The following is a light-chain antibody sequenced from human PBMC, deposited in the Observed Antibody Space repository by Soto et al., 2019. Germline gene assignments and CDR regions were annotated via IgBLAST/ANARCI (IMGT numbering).Light chain of an antibody. CDR1: QTISSW. J-gene: IGKJ1*01. V-gene: IGKV1-5*03. CDR3: QHYNSHSEA. Sequence: DIQMTQSPSTLSGSVGDRVTITCRASQTISSWLAWYQQKPGKAPKLLIYKASTLKSGVPSRFSGSGSGTEFTLTIRSMQPDASATYYCQHYNSHSEAFGQGTKVDIK. CDR2: KAS.